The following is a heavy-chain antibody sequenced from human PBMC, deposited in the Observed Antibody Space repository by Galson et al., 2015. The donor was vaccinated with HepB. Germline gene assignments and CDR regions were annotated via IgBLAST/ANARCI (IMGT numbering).Heavy chain of an antibody. CDR3: ARHHVDTAMVTGGFDY. D-gene: IGHD5-18*01. J-gene: IGHJ4*02. CDR2: IYPGDSDT. V-gene: IGHV5-51*01. Sequence: QSGAEVKKPGESPKISCKGSGYSFTSYWIGWVRQMPGKGLEWMGIIYPGDSDTRYSPSFQGQVTISADKSISTAYLQWSSLKASDTAMYYCARHHVDTAMVTGGFDYWGQGTLVTVSS. CDR1: GYSFTSYW.